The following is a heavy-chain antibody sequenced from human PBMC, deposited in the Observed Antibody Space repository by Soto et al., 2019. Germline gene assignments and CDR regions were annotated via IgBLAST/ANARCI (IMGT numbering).Heavy chain of an antibody. CDR2: INPATGAA. CDR3: ARGGGVGVAGSAAFDM. J-gene: IGHJ3*02. Sequence: QLHLVQSGAVVKKPGASVTVSCSASGYPVTAYYMHWVRQAPGRGLEWMGGINPATGAAKYTQTFPGRVTMTRDTSPSTVFMELGGLNSEDPAVFFLARGGGVGVAGSAAFDMWGQGTLVTVSS. V-gene: IGHV1-2*02. D-gene: IGHD3-3*01. CDR1: GYPVTAYY.